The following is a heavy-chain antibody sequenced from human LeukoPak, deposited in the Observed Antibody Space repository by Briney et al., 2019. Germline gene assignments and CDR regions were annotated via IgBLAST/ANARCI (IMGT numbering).Heavy chain of an antibody. Sequence: GGSLRLSCAASGFTVSSNYMSWVRQAPGKGLEWVSVIYSGGSTYYADSVKGRFTISRDNSKNTLYLRMNSLRAEDTAVYYCARDLSAAGTRRWFDPWGQGTLVTVSS. D-gene: IGHD6-13*01. CDR3: ARDLSAAGTRRWFDP. CDR2: IYSGGST. V-gene: IGHV3-66*01. J-gene: IGHJ5*02. CDR1: GFTVSSNY.